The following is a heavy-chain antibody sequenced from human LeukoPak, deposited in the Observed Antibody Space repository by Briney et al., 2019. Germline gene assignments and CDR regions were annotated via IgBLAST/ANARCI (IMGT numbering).Heavy chain of an antibody. V-gene: IGHV1-8*02. Sequence: ASVKVSCKASGYTFTGYYLHWVRLAPGQGLEWMGWMNPNSGNTGYAQKFQGRVTMTRNTSISTAYMELSSLRSEDTTVYYCARDAKFDPWGQGTLVTVSS. D-gene: IGHD2-8*01. CDR3: ARDAKFDP. J-gene: IGHJ5*02. CDR2: MNPNSGNT. CDR1: GYTFTGYY.